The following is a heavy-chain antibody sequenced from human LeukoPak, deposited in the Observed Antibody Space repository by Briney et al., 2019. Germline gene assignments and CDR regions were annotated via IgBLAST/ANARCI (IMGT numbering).Heavy chain of an antibody. Sequence: SETLSLTCTVSGYSISSGYYWGWIRQPPGKGLEWIGSIYHSGSTYYNPSLKSRVTISVDTSKNQFSLKLSSVTAADTAVYYCARCPGYGDYYDYWGQGTLVTVSS. J-gene: IGHJ4*02. V-gene: IGHV4-38-2*02. CDR3: ARCPGYGDYYDY. CDR1: GYSISSGYY. D-gene: IGHD4-17*01. CDR2: IYHSGST.